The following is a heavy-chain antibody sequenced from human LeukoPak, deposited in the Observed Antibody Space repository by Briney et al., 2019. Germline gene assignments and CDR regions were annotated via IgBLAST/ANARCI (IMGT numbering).Heavy chain of an antibody. V-gene: IGHV1-69*02. Sequence: GASVKVSCKASGGTFSSYTISWVRQAPGQGLEWMGRIIPILGIANYAQKFQGRVTITADKSTTTSYMELGSLRSEDTAVYYCARGVEMATITHFDYWGQGTLVTVSS. D-gene: IGHD5-24*01. CDR2: IIPILGIA. CDR3: ARGVEMATITHFDY. J-gene: IGHJ4*02. CDR1: GGTFSSYT.